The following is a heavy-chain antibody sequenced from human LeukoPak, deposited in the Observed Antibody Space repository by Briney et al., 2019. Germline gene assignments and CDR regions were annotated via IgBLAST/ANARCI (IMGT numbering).Heavy chain of an antibody. J-gene: IGHJ4*02. CDR2: IYYSGST. CDR1: GGSISSGDYY. CDR3: ARRYYYDSSGYYLYYFDY. Sequence: PSQTLSLTCTVSGGSISSGDYYWSWIRQPQGKGLEWIGYIYYSGSTYYNPSLKSRVTISVDTSKNQFSLKLSSVTAADTAVYYCARRYYYDSSGYYLYYFDYWGQGTLVTVSS. D-gene: IGHD3-22*01. V-gene: IGHV4-30-4*08.